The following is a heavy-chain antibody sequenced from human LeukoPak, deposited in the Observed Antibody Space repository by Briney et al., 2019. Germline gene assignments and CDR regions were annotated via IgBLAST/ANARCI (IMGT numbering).Heavy chain of an antibody. J-gene: IGHJ4*02. D-gene: IGHD4-17*01. Sequence: SSETLSLTCTVSGGSISSGGYYWSWIRQHPGKGLEWIGYIYYSGSTYYNPSLKSRVTISVDTSKNQFSLKLSSVTAADTAVYYCARDSGDYGTRTFDYWGQGTLVTVSS. CDR2: IYYSGST. CDR1: GGSISSGGYY. CDR3: ARDSGDYGTRTFDY. V-gene: IGHV4-31*03.